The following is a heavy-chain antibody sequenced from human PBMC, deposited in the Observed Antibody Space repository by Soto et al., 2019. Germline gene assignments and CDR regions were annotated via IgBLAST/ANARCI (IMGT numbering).Heavy chain of an antibody. CDR3: ARDRWSIVARSGMDV. D-gene: IGHD2-15*01. CDR2: IYHSGST. V-gene: IGHV4-4*02. CDR1: CGSIISSNW. Sequence: SETLSLTCAFSCGSIISSNWWSWVRQPPGKGLEWIGEIYHSGSTNYNPSLKSRVTISVDKSKNQFSLKLSSVTAADTAVYYCARDRWSIVARSGMDVWGQGTTVTVSS. J-gene: IGHJ6*02.